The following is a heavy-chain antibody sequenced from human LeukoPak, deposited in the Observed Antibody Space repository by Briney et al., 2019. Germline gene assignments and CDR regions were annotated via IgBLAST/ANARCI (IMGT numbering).Heavy chain of an antibody. Sequence: GGSLRLSCAASGFTFSNYGMSWVRQAPGKGLEWVSATSGSGGSTYYADSVKGRFTISRDNSKNTLYLQMNSLRAEDTAVYYCAKEYGDFTLDYWGQGTLVTVSS. J-gene: IGHJ4*02. CDR1: GFTFSNYG. CDR2: TSGSGGST. CDR3: AKEYGDFTLDY. D-gene: IGHD4-17*01. V-gene: IGHV3-23*01.